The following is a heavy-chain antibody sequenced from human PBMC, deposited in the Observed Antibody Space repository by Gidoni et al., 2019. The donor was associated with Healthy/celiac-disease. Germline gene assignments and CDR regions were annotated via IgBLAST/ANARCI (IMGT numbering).Heavy chain of an antibody. J-gene: IGHJ4*02. V-gene: IGHV3-30-3*01. D-gene: IGHD3-10*01. Sequence: QVQLVESGGGVVQPGRALRPACAAAGFTCNSYAMNWVRQAPGKGLAGVAVISYDGSNKYYADSVKGRFTISRDKSKNTLYLQMNSLRAEDTAVYYCARGTLWFGELWGYFDYWGQGTLVTVSS. CDR3: ARGTLWFGELWGYFDY. CDR1: GFTCNSYA. CDR2: ISYDGSNK.